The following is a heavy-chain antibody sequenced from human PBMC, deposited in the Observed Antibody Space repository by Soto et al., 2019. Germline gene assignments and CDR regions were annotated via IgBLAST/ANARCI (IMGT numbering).Heavy chain of an antibody. CDR1: GGTFSSYA. D-gene: IGHD6-6*01. CDR2: IIPIFGTA. V-gene: IGHV1-69*06. Sequence: ASVKVSCKASGGTFSSYAISWVRQAPGQGLEWMGGIIPIFGTANYAQRFQGRVTITADKSTSTAYMELSSLRSEDTAVYYCAKYSSSAYYFDYWGQGTLVTSPQ. J-gene: IGHJ4*02. CDR3: AKYSSSAYYFDY.